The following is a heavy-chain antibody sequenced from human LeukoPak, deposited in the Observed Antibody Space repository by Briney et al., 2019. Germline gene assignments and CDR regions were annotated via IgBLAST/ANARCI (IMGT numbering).Heavy chain of an antibody. CDR3: ARHGRYSSSDYFYYGMDV. V-gene: IGHV4-59*08. Sequence: PSETLSLTCTVSGGSISSYYWSWIRQPPGKGLEWIGYIYYSGSTNYNPSLKSRVTISVDTSKNQFSLKLSSVTAADTAVYYCARHGRYSSSDYFYYGMDVLGQGTTVTVSS. CDR1: GGSISSYY. CDR2: IYYSGST. J-gene: IGHJ6*02. D-gene: IGHD6-6*01.